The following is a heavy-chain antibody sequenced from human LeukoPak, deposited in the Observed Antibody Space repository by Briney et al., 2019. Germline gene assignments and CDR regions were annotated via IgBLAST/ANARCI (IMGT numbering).Heavy chain of an antibody. CDR1: GYTFTSYG. V-gene: IGHV1-18*01. CDR2: ISAYNGNT. Sequence: ASVKVSCKASGYTFTSYGISWVRQAPGQGLEWMGWISAYNGNTNYAQKLQGRVTMTRDTSTSTVYMELSSLRSEDTAVYYCAGNGYSSSWPDYWGQGTLVTVSS. CDR3: AGNGYSSSWPDY. D-gene: IGHD6-13*01. J-gene: IGHJ4*02.